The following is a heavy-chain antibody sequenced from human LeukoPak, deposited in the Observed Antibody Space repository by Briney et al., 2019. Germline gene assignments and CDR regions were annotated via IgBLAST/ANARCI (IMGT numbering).Heavy chain of an antibody. CDR2: ISSSSNYM. CDR3: ARPLDSSNNYFDY. J-gene: IGHJ4*02. CDR1: GFTFSRNA. Sequence: GRSLRLSCAASGFTFSRNAMNWVRQAPGKGLEWVPFISSSSNYMSYADSVKGRFTISRDNAKNSLYLQMNSLRAEDTAVYYCARPLDSSNNYFDYWGQGTLVTVSA. V-gene: IGHV3-21*01. D-gene: IGHD6-13*01.